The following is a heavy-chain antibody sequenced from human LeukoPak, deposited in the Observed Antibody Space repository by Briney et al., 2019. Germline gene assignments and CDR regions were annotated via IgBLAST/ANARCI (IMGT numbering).Heavy chain of an antibody. D-gene: IGHD6-13*01. Sequence: SETLSLTCAVSGGSISSGSYCWSWIRQPAGKGLEWIGHIYTSGNTNYNPSLKSRVTISVDTSKNQFSLKLSSVTAADTAVYYCARGYSSSRPLRMDVWGKGTTVTISS. V-gene: IGHV4-61*09. J-gene: IGHJ6*04. CDR1: GGSISSGSYC. CDR3: ARGYSSSRPLRMDV. CDR2: IYTSGNT.